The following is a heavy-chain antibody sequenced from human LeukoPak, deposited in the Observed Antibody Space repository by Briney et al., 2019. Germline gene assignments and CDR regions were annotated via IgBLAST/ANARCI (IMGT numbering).Heavy chain of an antibody. V-gene: IGHV3-7*01. CDR3: AREVAVARAIDY. Sequence: GGSLRLSCAASGFTFADYAMSWVRQAPGKGLEWVANIKQDGSEKYYVDSVKGRFTISRDNAKNSLYLQMNSLRAEDTAVYYCAREVAVARAIDYWGQGTLVTVSS. J-gene: IGHJ4*02. D-gene: IGHD6-19*01. CDR1: GFTFADYA. CDR2: IKQDGSEK.